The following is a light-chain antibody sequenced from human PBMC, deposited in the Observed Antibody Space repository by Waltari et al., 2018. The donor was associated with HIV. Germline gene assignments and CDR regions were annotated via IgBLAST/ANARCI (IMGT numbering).Light chain of an antibody. V-gene: IGKV1-5*03. CDR3: QQYNNYWT. CDR1: QRISNW. J-gene: IGKJ1*01. CDR2: KAS. Sequence: DIQMTQSPSTLSAPVGDRVTITCRASQRISNWLAWYQQKPGKAPNLLIYKASTLESGVPSRFSGSGSGTEFTLTISSLQPDDFATYYCQQYNNYWTFGQGTKVEIK.